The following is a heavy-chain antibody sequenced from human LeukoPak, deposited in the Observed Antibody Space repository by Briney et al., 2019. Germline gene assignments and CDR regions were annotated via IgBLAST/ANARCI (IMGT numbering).Heavy chain of an antibody. CDR1: GFTFSSYA. V-gene: IGHV3-23*01. Sequence: GGSLRLSCAASGFTFSSYAMSWVRQAPGKGLEWVSAISGSGGSTYYADSVKGRFTISRDNSKNTLYLQMNSLRAEDTAVYYCAKVKRFLEPARYYFDYWGQGTLVTVSS. D-gene: IGHD3-3*01. CDR3: AKVKRFLEPARYYFDY. CDR2: ISGSGGST. J-gene: IGHJ4*02.